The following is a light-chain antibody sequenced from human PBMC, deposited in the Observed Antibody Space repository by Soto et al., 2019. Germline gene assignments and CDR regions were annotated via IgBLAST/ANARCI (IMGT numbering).Light chain of an antibody. V-gene: IGLV2-8*01. J-gene: IGLJ1*01. CDR1: STDVGGYNY. Sequence: QSALTQPPSASGSPGQSVTISCTGTSTDVGGYNYVSWYQQHPGKAPKLMIYEVNKRPSEVPDRFSGSKSGNTASLTVSGLQAEDEADYYCSSYAGSTYVFGTGTKVTVL. CDR3: SSYAGSTYV. CDR2: EVN.